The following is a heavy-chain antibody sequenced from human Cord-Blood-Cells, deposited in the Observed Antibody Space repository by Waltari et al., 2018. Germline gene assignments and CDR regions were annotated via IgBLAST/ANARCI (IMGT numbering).Heavy chain of an antibody. Sequence: QLLQSCDEEKKPGSSVQVTCPASAYTVTCSNIPLMRHNTGQGLQWRGWINPNSGGTNYAQKFQGRVTMTRETSIITAYMELSRLGSDDTAVYYCAREMNWGFGTTDAFDIWGQGTMVTVSS. V-gene: IGHV1-2*02. CDR2: INPNSGGT. J-gene: IGHJ3*02. CDR3: AREMNWGFGTTDAFDI. D-gene: IGHD7-27*01. CDR1: AYTVTCSN.